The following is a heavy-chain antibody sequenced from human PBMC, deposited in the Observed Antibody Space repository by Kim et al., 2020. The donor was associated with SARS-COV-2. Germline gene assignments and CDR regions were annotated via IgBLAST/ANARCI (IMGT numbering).Heavy chain of an antibody. D-gene: IGHD6-19*01. V-gene: IGHV3-23*01. Sequence: ADSVKVRFTISRDNSRNTLYLQMHSLRAEATAIYYCAKGRVEQWSWYFDLWGRGTRAIVSS. CDR3: AKGRVEQWSWYFDL. J-gene: IGHJ2*01.